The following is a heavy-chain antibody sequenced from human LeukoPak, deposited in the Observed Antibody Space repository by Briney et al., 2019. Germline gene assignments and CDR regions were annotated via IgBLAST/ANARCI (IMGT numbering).Heavy chain of an antibody. CDR1: GYTFTGYY. J-gene: IGHJ4*02. CDR2: IYPNSGAT. CDR3: ARESPDLDYSCDY. V-gene: IGHV1-2*02. D-gene: IGHD4-11*01. Sequence: ASVKVSCKASGYTFTGYYMHWVRQAPGQGLEWMGYIYPNSGATKYAQKFQGRVTMTRDTSISTAYMELSRLRSDDTAVYYCARESPDLDYSCDYWGQGTLVTVSS.